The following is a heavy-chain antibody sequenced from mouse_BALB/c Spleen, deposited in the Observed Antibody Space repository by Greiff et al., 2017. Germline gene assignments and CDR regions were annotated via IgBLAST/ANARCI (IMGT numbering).Heavy chain of an antibody. CDR2: IDPANGTT. Sequence: VHVKQSGAELVKPGASVKLSCTASGFNIKDTYMHWVKQRPEQGLEWIGRIDPANGTTKYDPKFQGKATITADTSSNTAYLQLSSLTSEDTAVYYCARPYYYGSSYVYAMDYWGQGTSVTVSS. J-gene: IGHJ4*01. CDR1: GFNIKDTY. V-gene: IGHV14-3*02. CDR3: ARPYYYGSSYVYAMDY. D-gene: IGHD1-1*01.